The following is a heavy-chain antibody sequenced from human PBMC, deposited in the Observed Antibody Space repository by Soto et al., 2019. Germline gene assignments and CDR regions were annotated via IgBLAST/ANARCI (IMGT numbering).Heavy chain of an antibody. CDR3: AIDRCSGGSCYFGLFDY. CDR1: GGSISSGGYY. V-gene: IGHV4-31*03. Sequence: SETLSLTCTVSGGSISSGGYYWSWIRQHPGKGLEWIGYIYYSGSTYYNPSLKSRVTISVDTSKNQFSLKLSSVTAADTAVYYCAIDRCSGGSCYFGLFDYWGQGTLVTVSS. J-gene: IGHJ4*02. CDR2: IYYSGST. D-gene: IGHD2-15*01.